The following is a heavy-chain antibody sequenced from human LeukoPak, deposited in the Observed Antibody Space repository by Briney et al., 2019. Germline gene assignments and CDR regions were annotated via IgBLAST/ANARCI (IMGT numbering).Heavy chain of an antibody. CDR1: AFTFSNYT. CDR2: ISGSSTYI. Sequence: PGGSLRLSCTASAFTFSNYTMDWVRQAPGKGLEWVSSISGSSTYIYYADSVKGRFTISRDNAKNSLFLQMNSLRAEDTAVYYCARGITLIDAFDIWGRGTMVTVSS. D-gene: IGHD3-22*01. CDR3: ARGITLIDAFDI. V-gene: IGHV3-21*01. J-gene: IGHJ3*02.